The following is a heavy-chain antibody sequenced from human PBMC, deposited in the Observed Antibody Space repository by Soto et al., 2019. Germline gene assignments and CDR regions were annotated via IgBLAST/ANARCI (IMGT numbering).Heavy chain of an antibody. CDR3: ARVNKRGSYYHENNWFDP. CDR2: ISAYNGNT. CDR1: GYTFTSYG. V-gene: IGHV1-18*01. D-gene: IGHD3-10*01. Sequence: ASVKVSCKASGYTFTSYGISWVRQAPGQGLEWMGWISAYNGNTNYAQKLQGRVTMTTDTSTSTAYMELRSLRSDDTAVYYCARVNKRGSYYHENNWFDPWGQGTLVTVSS. J-gene: IGHJ5*02.